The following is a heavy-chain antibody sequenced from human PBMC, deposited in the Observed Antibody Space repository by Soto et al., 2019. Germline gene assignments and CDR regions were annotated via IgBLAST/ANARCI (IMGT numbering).Heavy chain of an antibody. V-gene: IGHV3-23*01. CDR2: ISGSGGST. D-gene: IGHD2-2*01. CDR3: AKDRVYCSSTSCSDLYYYYMDV. Sequence: EVQLLESGGGLVQPGGSLRLSCAASGFTFSSYAMSWVRQAPGKGLEWVSAISGSGGSTYYADSVKGRFTISRDNSKNTLYLQMNSLRAEDTAIYYSAKDRVYCSSTSCSDLYYYYMDVWGKGTTVTVSS. J-gene: IGHJ6*03. CDR1: GFTFSSYA.